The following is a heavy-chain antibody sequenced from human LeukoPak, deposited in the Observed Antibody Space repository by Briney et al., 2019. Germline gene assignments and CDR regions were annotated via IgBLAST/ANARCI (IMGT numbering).Heavy chain of an antibody. CDR2: ISAYNGNT. J-gene: IGHJ6*04. Sequence: ASVKVSCKASGYTFTNYGFSWLRHAPGQGLEWMGWISAYNGNTNYAQKLQGRVTMTTDTSTTTAYMEMRSLRSDDTAVYYCARDGGYYYGMDVWGKGTPVIVSS. V-gene: IGHV1-18*04. CDR3: ARDGGYYYGMDV. D-gene: IGHD3-3*01. CDR1: GYTFTNYG.